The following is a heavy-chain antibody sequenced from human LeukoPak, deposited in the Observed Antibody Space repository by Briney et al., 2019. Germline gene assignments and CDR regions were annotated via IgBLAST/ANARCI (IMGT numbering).Heavy chain of an antibody. V-gene: IGHV3-23*01. CDR3: ARNLPAADY. J-gene: IGHJ4*02. D-gene: IGHD2-2*01. Sequence: GGSLRLSCAASGFTFSSYAMSWVRQAPGKGLERVSAISGSGGSTYYADSVKGRFTISRDNAKNSLYLQMNSLRAEDTAVYYCARNLPAADYWGQGTLVTVSS. CDR1: GFTFSSYA. CDR2: ISGSGGST.